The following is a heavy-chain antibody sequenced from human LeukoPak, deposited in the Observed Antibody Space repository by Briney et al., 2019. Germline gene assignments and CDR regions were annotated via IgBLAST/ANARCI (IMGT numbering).Heavy chain of an antibody. D-gene: IGHD3-10*01. CDR2: IYSDGSP. Sequence: GGSLRLSCAASGFAVSNNYMSWVRQAPGKGLEWVSVIYSDGSPYYADSVRGRFTISRDNSKNTLYLQMNSLRAEDTAVYYCAKEVRGVIMVGYFDYWGQGTLVTVSS. J-gene: IGHJ4*02. CDR1: GFAVSNNY. CDR3: AKEVRGVIMVGYFDY. V-gene: IGHV3-66*01.